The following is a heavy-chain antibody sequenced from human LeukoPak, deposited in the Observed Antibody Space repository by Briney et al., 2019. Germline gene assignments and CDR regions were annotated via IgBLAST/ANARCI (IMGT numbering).Heavy chain of an antibody. D-gene: IGHD2-2*01. CDR2: IRSKAYGGTT. V-gene: IGHV3-49*04. J-gene: IGHJ6*03. Sequence: GGSLRLSCTASGFTFGDYAMSWVRQAPGKGLEWVAFIRSKAYGGTTEYAASVKGRFTISRDDSKSIAYLQMNSLKTEDTAVYYCTRDGHPACSTSCYFRYYYYYMDVWGKGTTVTVSS. CDR1: GFTFGDYA. CDR3: TRDGHPACSTSCYFRYYYYYMDV.